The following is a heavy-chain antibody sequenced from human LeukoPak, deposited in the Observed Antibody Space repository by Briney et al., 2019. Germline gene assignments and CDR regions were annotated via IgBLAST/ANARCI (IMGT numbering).Heavy chain of an antibody. CDR2: INPSGGST. CDR1: GYTFTSYY. CDR3: ARGPTDYDILTGYYFNLHYGMDV. Sequence: ASVKVSCKASGYTFTSYYMHWVRQAPGQGLEWMGIINPSGGSTSYAQKFQGRVTMTRDTSTSTVYMELSSLRSEDTAVYYCARGPTDYDILTGYYFNLHYGMDVWGQGTTVTVSS. D-gene: IGHD3-9*01. V-gene: IGHV1-46*01. J-gene: IGHJ6*02.